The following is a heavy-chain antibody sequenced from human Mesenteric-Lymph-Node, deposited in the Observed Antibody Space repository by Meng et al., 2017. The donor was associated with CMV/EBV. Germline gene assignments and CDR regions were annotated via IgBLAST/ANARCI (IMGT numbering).Heavy chain of an antibody. Sequence: GGSLRLSCAASGFTFSSYWMHWVRQAPGKGLVWVSRINSDGSSTSYADSVKGRFTISRDNAKNTLYLQMNSLRAEDTAVYYCVRGEYQLESDGMDVWGQGTTVTVSS. CDR1: GFTFSSYW. CDR2: INSDGSST. V-gene: IGHV3-74*01. D-gene: IGHD2-2*01. J-gene: IGHJ6*02. CDR3: VRGEYQLESDGMDV.